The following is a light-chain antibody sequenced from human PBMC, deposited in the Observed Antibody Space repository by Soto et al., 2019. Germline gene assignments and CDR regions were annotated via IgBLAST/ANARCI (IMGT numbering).Light chain of an antibody. CDR3: QQYGSSPGT. Sequence: EIVLTQSPGTLSLSPGERVTLSCRASQNLGRNSVAWYQQKPGQAPRLLIFGASSRATGIPDRFSGSGSGTDFTLIISRLEPEAFAVYHCQQYGSSPGTFGQGTKVDSK. CDR2: GAS. CDR1: QNLGRNS. V-gene: IGKV3-20*01. J-gene: IGKJ1*01.